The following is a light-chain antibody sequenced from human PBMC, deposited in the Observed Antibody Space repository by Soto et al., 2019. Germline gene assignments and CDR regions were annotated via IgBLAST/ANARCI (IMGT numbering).Light chain of an antibody. V-gene: IGKV3-15*01. CDR2: GAS. CDR1: QSISSN. CDR3: QQYNDWPRT. J-gene: IGKJ1*01. Sequence: EIVMTQSPATLSVSPGERATLSCRTSQSISSNLAWYQQKPGQAPRLLLYGASTRATDFPPRFSGSGSGTEFTLTISSLQSEDFAVYYCQQYNDWPRTFGQGTKVEIK.